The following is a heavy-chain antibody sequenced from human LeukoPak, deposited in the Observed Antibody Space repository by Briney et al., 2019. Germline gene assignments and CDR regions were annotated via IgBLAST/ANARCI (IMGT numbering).Heavy chain of an antibody. CDR3: ASTFPYCGGGSCAL. CDR2: ISWNSGSI. CDR1: GFTFDDYA. D-gene: IGHD2-15*01. V-gene: IGHV3-9*01. J-gene: IGHJ4*02. Sequence: PGRSLRLSCAASGFTFDDYAMHWVRQAPGKGLEWVPGISWNSGSIGYADSVKGRFTISRDNAKNSLYLQMNSLRAEDTAIYYCASTFPYCGGGSCALGGQGPLVTVSS.